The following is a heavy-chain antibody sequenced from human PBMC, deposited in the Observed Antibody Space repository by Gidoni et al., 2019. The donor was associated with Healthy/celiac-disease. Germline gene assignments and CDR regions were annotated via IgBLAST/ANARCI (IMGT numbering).Heavy chain of an antibody. Sequence: EVQLVASGGGLVKLGGSLRLSCAASGFTFRSNSRNWVRQAQGKGLEWVSCISSSSSYIYYADSVKGRFTSSRDNAKNSLYLQMNSLRAEDTAVYYCARAEQWELYWYFDLWGRGTLVTVSS. D-gene: IGHD1-26*01. CDR1: GFTFRSNS. CDR3: ARAEQWELYWYFDL. CDR2: ISSSSSYI. V-gene: IGHV3-21*01. J-gene: IGHJ2*01.